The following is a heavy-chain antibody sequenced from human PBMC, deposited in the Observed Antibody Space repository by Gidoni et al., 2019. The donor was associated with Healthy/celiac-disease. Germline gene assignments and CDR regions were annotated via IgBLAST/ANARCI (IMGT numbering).Heavy chain of an antibody. V-gene: IGHV4-39*01. CDR3: ASVAVADPAEYFQH. D-gene: IGHD6-19*01. CDR1: GGSISISSSS. Sequence: QLQLQESGPGLVKPSETLSLTCTVSGGSISISSSSWGWIRQPPGKGLEWSGSIYYSGSTYYNPSLKSRVTISVDTSKNQFSLKLSSVTAADTAVYYCASVAVADPAEYFQHWGQGTLVTVSS. J-gene: IGHJ1*01. CDR2: IYYSGST.